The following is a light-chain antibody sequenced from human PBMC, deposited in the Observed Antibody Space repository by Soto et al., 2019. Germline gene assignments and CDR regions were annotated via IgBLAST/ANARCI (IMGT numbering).Light chain of an antibody. V-gene: IGKV3-20*01. Sequence: IVLTQSPGTLSLSPGERGALSCRASQSVSSYLAWYQQQPGQAPRLLIYGASSRATGIPDRFSGSGSGTDFTLTISRLEPEDFAVYYCQQYGSSPYTFGQGTKVEIK. CDR3: QQYGSSPYT. CDR2: GAS. J-gene: IGKJ2*01. CDR1: QSVSSY.